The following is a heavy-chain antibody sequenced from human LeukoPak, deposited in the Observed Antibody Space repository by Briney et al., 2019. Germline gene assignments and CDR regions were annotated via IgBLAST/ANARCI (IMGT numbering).Heavy chain of an antibody. D-gene: IGHD5-12*01. CDR3: ARESGYAAGDF. CDR2: ITWNGGYT. CDR1: GFIFDDYG. J-gene: IGHJ4*02. Sequence: GGSLRLSCAASGFIFDDYGMTWVRQAPGKGLEWVSGITWNGGYTGYADSVKGRFTISRDNAKNSLYLQMNNLRADDTAFYYCARESGYAAGDFWGRGTLVTVSS. V-gene: IGHV3-20*04.